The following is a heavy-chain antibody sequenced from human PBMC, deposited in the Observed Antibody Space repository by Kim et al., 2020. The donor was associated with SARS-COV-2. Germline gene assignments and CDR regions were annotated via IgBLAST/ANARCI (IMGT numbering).Heavy chain of an antibody. CDR2: IGTAGDT. J-gene: IGHJ6*02. CDR3: ARDRGIRGGGMDV. V-gene: IGHV3-13*01. Sequence: GGSLRLSCAASGFTFSNYDMHWVRQATGKSLEWVSYIGTAGDTNYPGSVKGRFTISRENARNSLYLQMNSLRAGDTAVYYCARDRGIRGGGMDVWGQGTTVTVSS. D-gene: IGHD3-10*01. CDR1: GFTFSNYD.